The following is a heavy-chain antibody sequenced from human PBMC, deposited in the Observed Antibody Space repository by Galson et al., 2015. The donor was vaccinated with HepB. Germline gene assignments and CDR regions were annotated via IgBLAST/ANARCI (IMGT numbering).Heavy chain of an antibody. J-gene: IGHJ6*03. CDR3: ARGKDYYYMDV. V-gene: IGHV1-24*01. CDR1: GYTLTKLS. CDR2: FDPEDGET. Sequence: SVKVSCKVSGYTLTKLSLHWVRQAPGKGLEWMGGFDPEDGETIYAQKFQHRVALTEDTSTDTAYMEPSSLRSEDTAIYYCARGKDYYYMDVWGKGTTVTVSS.